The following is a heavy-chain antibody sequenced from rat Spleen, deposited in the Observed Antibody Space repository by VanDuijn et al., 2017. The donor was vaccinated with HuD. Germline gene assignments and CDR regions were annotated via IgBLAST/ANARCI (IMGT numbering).Heavy chain of an antibody. CDR1: GFTFSDYG. Sequence: EVQLVESGGGLVQPGRSLKLSCAASGFTFSDYGMAWVRQAPTKGLEWVASIHYEGTNTYYGDSVKGRFTLSRDDAKSTLYLQMDSLRSEDTATYFCARRKSYGYGAMDAWGQGASVTVSS. CDR3: ARRKSYGYGAMDA. CDR2: IHYEGTNT. V-gene: IGHV5-29*01. J-gene: IGHJ4*01. D-gene: IGHD1-7*01.